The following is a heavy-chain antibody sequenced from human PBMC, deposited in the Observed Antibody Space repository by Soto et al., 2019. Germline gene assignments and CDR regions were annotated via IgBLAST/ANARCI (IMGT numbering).Heavy chain of an antibody. CDR2: IYYSGST. D-gene: IGHD6-6*01. Sequence: PSETLSLTCTVSGGSVSSGSYYWSWIRQPPGKGLEWVGYIYYSGSTNYNPSLKSRVTISVDTSKNQFSLKLSSVTAADTAVYYCAREAIAARNFDYWGQGTLVTVSS. CDR3: AREAIAARNFDY. V-gene: IGHV4-61*01. CDR1: GGSVSSGSYY. J-gene: IGHJ4*02.